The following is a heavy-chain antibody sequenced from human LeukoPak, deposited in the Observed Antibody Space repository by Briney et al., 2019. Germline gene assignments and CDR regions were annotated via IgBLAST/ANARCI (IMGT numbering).Heavy chain of an antibody. Sequence: PRGSLRLSCAASGFTFSRYWMSWVRQAPGKGLEWVANIKQDGSEKYYVDSVKGRFTISRDNAKNSLYLQMNSLRAEDTAVYYCARDGNYYYGMDVWGQGTTVTVSS. CDR1: GFTFSRYW. J-gene: IGHJ6*02. V-gene: IGHV3-7*01. CDR2: IKQDGSEK. CDR3: ARDGNYYYGMDV.